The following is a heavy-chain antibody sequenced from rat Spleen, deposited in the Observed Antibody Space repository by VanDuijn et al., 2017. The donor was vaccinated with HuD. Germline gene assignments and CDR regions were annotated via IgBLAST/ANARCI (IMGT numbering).Heavy chain of an antibody. CDR1: GFTFSNSG. D-gene: IGHD1-12*02. CDR3: TTAYDGSYYYDYFDY. Sequence: EVKLVESGGGLVQPGNSLTLSCVVSGFTFSNSGMHWIRQAPTKGLEWVASISPSGGSTYYRDSVKGRFTISRDNAKSSLYLQMDSLRSEDTATYYCTTAYDGSYYYDYFDYWGQGVMVTVSS. V-gene: IGHV5-19*01. CDR2: ISPSGGST. J-gene: IGHJ2*01.